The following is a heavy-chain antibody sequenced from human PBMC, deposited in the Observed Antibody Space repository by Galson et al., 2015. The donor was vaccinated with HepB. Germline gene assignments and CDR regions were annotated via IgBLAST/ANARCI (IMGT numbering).Heavy chain of an antibody. CDR3: TRAQTDSDSSGYYYDY. D-gene: IGHD3-22*01. V-gene: IGHV3-13*05. CDR2: IDISGDP. Sequence: SLRLSCAASGFTFSSYDMHWVRQTTGKGLEWVSGIDISGDPYYPDSVKGRFTISRENAKNSLYLQMNSLRAGATAVYYCTRAQTDSDSSGYYYDYWGQGALVTVSS. J-gene: IGHJ4*02. CDR1: GFTFSSYD.